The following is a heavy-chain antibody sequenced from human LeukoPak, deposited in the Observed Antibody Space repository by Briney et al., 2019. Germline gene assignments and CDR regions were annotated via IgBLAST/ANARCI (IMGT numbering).Heavy chain of an antibody. D-gene: IGHD2/OR15-2a*01. J-gene: IGHJ5*02. CDR2: ISGTSGRT. CDR1: GFTFSNYA. V-gene: IGHV3-23*01. CDR3: AKDSTAWSNWFDP. Sequence: PGGSLRLSCAASGFTFSNYAMSWVRQAPGKGLEWVSHISGTSGRTYYADSMKGRFTISRDNSNSTLYLQMNSLRAEDTAIYYCAKDSTAWSNWFDPWGQGTLVTVSS.